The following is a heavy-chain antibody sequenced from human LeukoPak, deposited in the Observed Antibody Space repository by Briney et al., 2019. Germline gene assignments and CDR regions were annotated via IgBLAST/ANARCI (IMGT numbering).Heavy chain of an antibody. CDR1: GDSITSGHY. J-gene: IGHJ3*01. Sequence: SETLSLTCAVSGDSITSGHYWGWIRQPPGKGLEWIGGIYHSGKTYYNPSLKSGVTISVDTSKNQFSLKLTSVTAADTAVYYCARMRWYYDFWSGYLDGFDVWGQGTMVTVSS. CDR2: IYHSGKT. CDR3: ARMRWYYDFWSGYLDGFDV. D-gene: IGHD3-3*01. V-gene: IGHV4-38-2*01.